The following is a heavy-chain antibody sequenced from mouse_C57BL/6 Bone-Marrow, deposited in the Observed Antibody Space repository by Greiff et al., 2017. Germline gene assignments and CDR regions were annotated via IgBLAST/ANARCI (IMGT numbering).Heavy chain of an antibody. J-gene: IGHJ3*01. Sequence: EVKLVESGEGLVKPGGSLKLSCAASGFTFSSYAMSWVRQTPEKRLEWVAYISSGGDYIYYADTVKGRFTISRDNARNTLYLQMSSLKSEDTAMYYCTREGVFYYDYDECFAYWGQVTLVTVSA. CDR3: TREGVFYYDYDECFAY. D-gene: IGHD2-4*01. V-gene: IGHV5-9-1*02. CDR1: GFTFSSYA. CDR2: ISSGGDYI.